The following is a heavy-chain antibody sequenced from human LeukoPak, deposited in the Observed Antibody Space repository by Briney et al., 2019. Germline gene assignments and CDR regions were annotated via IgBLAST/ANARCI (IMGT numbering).Heavy chain of an antibody. CDR3: AKQRDGFFDY. CDR1: GFTFSSYS. V-gene: IGHV3-21*04. J-gene: IGHJ4*02. D-gene: IGHD5-24*01. Sequence: GGSLRLSCAASGFTFSSYSMNWVRQAPGKGLEWVSSISSSSSYIYYADSVKGRFTISRDNSKNTLYLQMNSLRAEDTAVYYCAKQRDGFFDYWGQGTLVTVSS. CDR2: ISSSSSYI.